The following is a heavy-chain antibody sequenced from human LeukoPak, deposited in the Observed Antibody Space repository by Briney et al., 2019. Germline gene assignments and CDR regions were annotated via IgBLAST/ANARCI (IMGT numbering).Heavy chain of an antibody. D-gene: IGHD6-19*01. CDR1: GFTFSSYS. CDR3: ARLAVAGTWGFDY. Sequence: GGSLRLSCAASGFTFSSYSMNWVRQAPGKGLEWVSSISSSSSYIYYADSVKGRFTISRDNAKNSLYLQMNSLRAEDTAVYYCARLAVAGTWGFDYWGQGTMVTVSS. CDR2: ISSSSSYI. J-gene: IGHJ4*02. V-gene: IGHV3-21*01.